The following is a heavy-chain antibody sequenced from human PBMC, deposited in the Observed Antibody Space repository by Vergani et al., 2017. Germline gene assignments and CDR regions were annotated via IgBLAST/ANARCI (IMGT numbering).Heavy chain of an antibody. J-gene: IGHJ6*01. V-gene: IGHV4-34*01. CDR3: ARVNTETNGHLYYYYDMDV. Sequence: QVQLQQWGGGLLKPSETLSLTCVVNGGSFTSYHWTWIRQSPGEGLEWVGDIDHTGRPDYNPSLRSRLTMSVDKSRNQFSLTLNSVSATDTAIYFCARVNTETNGHLYYYYDMDVWGQGTAVTVAP. CDR2: IDHTGRP. CDR1: GGSFTSYH. D-gene: IGHD4-11*01.